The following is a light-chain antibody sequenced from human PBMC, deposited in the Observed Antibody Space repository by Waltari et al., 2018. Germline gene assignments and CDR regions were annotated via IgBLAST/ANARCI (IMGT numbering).Light chain of an antibody. Sequence: DIQMTQSPSPLSASVGDRVTITCRASQDISNYLAWFQQKPGKAPKSLISAASSLQSGVPSKFSGSGSGTDFTLTISSLQAEDFATYYCQQYNSYPLTFGGGTKVEIK. CDR2: AAS. J-gene: IGKJ4*01. CDR3: QQYNSYPLT. CDR1: QDISNY. V-gene: IGKV1-16*02.